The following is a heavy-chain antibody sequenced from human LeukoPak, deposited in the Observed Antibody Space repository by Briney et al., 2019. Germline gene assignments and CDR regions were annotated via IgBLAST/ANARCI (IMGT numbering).Heavy chain of an antibody. J-gene: IGHJ4*02. D-gene: IGHD6-6*01. CDR2: INHSGST. CDR1: GGSFSGYY. Sequence: PSETLSLTCAVYGGSFSGYYWSWIRQPPGKGLEWIGEINHSGSTNYNPSLKSRVTISVDTSKNQFSLKLSSVTAADTAVYYCARVLAARSGLNDYWGQGTLVTVSS. V-gene: IGHV4-34*01. CDR3: ARVLAARSGLNDY.